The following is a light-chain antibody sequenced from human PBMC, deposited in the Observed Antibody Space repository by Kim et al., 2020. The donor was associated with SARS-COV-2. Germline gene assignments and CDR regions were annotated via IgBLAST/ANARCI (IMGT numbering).Light chain of an antibody. V-gene: IGKV3-20*01. Sequence: SQGERATPSARASQSVSSGYLAWYKQKPGQSPRLLIYDASSRATGIPDRFSGSGSGTDFTLTISRLEPEDFAVYYCQQYGSSPRTFGQGTKVDIK. CDR3: QQYGSSPRT. J-gene: IGKJ1*01. CDR2: DAS. CDR1: QSVSSGY.